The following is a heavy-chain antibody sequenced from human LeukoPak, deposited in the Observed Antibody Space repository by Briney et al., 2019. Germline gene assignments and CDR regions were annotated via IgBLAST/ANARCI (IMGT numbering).Heavy chain of an antibody. Sequence: GESLNISCKGSGYSFPNYWIGWVRQMPGQGLEWMGIIYPADSDTRYSPAFQGQVTISADKSINTAYLQWTSLKASDTAMYYCARRKGDGYNSPFDYWGQGTLVTVSS. CDR3: ARRKGDGYNSPFDY. CDR2: IYPADSDT. CDR1: GYSFPNYW. V-gene: IGHV5-51*01. J-gene: IGHJ4*02. D-gene: IGHD5-24*01.